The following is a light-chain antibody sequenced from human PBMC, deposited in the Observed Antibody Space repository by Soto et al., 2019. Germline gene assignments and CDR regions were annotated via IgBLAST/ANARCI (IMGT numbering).Light chain of an antibody. V-gene: IGLV2-8*01. CDR1: SSDVGAYTY. J-gene: IGLJ2*01. Sequence: QSALTQPPSASGSPGQSVTISCTGTSSDVGAYTYVSWYQHHPGKAHKLMIYEVTKRPSGVPGRFSGSKSGNTASLTVSGLQVEDEADYYCSSYAGNNNFVVFGGGTKLTVL. CDR3: SSYAGNNNFVV. CDR2: EVT.